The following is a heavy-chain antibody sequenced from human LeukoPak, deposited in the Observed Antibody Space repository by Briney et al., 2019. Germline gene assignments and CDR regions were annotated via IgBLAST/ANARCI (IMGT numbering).Heavy chain of an antibody. CDR3: ARLNGIAAAGTVGNWFDP. V-gene: IGHV4-4*07. CDR1: GGSISSYY. Sequence: SETLSLTCTVSGGSISSYYWSWIRQLAGKGLEWIGRIYTSGSTNYNPSLKSRVTMSVDTSKNQFSLKLSSVTAADTAVYYCARLNGIAAAGTVGNWFDPWGQGTLVTVSS. J-gene: IGHJ5*02. D-gene: IGHD6-13*01. CDR2: IYTSGST.